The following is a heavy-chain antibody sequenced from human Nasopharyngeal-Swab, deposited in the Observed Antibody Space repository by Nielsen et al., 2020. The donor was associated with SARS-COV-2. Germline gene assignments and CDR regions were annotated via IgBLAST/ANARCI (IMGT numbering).Heavy chain of an antibody. Sequence: GESLKISCAASGFTVSSNYMSWVRQAPGKGLEWVSVIYSGGSTYYADSVKGRFTISRDNSKNTLYLQINSLRAEDTAVYYCARDRGRIAAAGTLRYYYGMDVWGQGTTVTVSS. CDR1: GFTVSSNY. CDR3: ARDRGRIAAAGTLRYYYGMDV. J-gene: IGHJ6*02. D-gene: IGHD6-13*01. CDR2: IYSGGST. V-gene: IGHV3-66*01.